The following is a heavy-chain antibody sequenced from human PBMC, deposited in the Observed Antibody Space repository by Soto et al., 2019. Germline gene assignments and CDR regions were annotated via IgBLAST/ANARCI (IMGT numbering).Heavy chain of an antibody. Sequence: QVQLVESGGGVVQPGRSLRLSCAASGFTFSSYGMHWVRQAPGKGLEWVAVISHDGSNKYYADSVKGRFTISRDNSKNTLYLQMNSLRAEDTAVYYCAKSVADTYIFGYWGQGTLVTVSS. CDR3: AKSVADTYIFGY. D-gene: IGHD6-19*01. J-gene: IGHJ4*02. CDR1: GFTFSSYG. CDR2: ISHDGSNK. V-gene: IGHV3-30*18.